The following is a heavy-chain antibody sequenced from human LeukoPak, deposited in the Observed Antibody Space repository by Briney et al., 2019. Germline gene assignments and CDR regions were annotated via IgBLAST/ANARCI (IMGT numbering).Heavy chain of an antibody. Sequence: PGGSLRLSCAASGFTFSSYAMSWVRQAPGKGLEWVANIKQDGSEKYYVDSVKGRFTISRDNAKNSLYLQMNSLRAEDTAVYYCAREYYGDYDYWGQGTLVTVSS. D-gene: IGHD4-17*01. J-gene: IGHJ4*02. CDR1: GFTFSSYA. V-gene: IGHV3-7*03. CDR3: AREYYGDYDY. CDR2: IKQDGSEK.